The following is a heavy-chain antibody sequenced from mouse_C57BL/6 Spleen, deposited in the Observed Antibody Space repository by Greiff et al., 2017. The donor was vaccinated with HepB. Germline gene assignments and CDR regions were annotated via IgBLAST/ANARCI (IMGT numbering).Heavy chain of an antibody. J-gene: IGHJ1*03. Sequence: VQLQQSGAELVKPGASVKLSCKASGYTFTSYWMHWVKQRPGQGLEWIGMIHPNSGSTNYNEKFKSKATLTVDKSSSTAYMQLSSLTSEDSAVYYCARWYDGSSYWYFDVWGTGTTVTVSS. CDR3: ARWYDGSSYWYFDV. V-gene: IGHV1-64*01. CDR2: IHPNSGST. CDR1: GYTFTSYW. D-gene: IGHD1-1*01.